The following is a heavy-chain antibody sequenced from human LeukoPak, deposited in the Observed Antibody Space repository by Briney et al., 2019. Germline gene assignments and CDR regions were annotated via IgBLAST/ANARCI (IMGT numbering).Heavy chain of an antibody. J-gene: IGHJ4*02. V-gene: IGHV4-31*03. CDR2: IYYNGNT. CDR3: ARLEGYSYNY. Sequence: SQTLSLTCTVSGYSISSGGYYWSWIRQHTGGGLEWIGYIYYNGNTYYNPSLKSRVTISVDTSKNQFSLKLSSVTAADTAVYYCARLEGYSYNYWGQGTLVTVSS. D-gene: IGHD5-18*01. CDR1: GYSISSGGYY.